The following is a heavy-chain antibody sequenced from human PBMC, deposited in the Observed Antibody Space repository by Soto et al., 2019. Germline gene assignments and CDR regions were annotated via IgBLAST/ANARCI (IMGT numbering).Heavy chain of an antibody. CDR1: GYTFTSYA. V-gene: IGHV1-3*01. CDR2: INAGNGNT. D-gene: IGHD2-8*01. Sequence: ASVKVSCKASGYTFTSYAMHWVRQAPGQRLEWMGWINAGNGNTKCSQKFQGRVTITRDTSASTAYMELSSLRSEDTAVYYCARGPHPYFNDYWGQGTLVTVSS. CDR3: ARGPHPYFNDY. J-gene: IGHJ4*02.